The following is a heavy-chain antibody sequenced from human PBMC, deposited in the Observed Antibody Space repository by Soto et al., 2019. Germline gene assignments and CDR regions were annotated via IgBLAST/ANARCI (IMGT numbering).Heavy chain of an antibody. V-gene: IGHV3-74*01. D-gene: IGHD5-18*01. CDR2: IDTDGSST. Sequence: PGGSLRLSCAASGFTFSSHWMHWVRQAPGKGLVWVSRIDTDGSSTNYAYSVKGRFTMSRDNAKNKAFLQMNSLSTEDTAVYYCVQGYGGLDGWGQESLV. J-gene: IGHJ4*02. CDR1: GFTFSSHW. CDR3: VQGYGGLDG.